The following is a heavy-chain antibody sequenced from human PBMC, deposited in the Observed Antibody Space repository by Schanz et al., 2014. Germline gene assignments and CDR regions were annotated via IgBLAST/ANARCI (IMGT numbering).Heavy chain of an antibody. CDR1: GYSFTGYY. V-gene: IGHV1-2*02. Sequence: QVQVIQSGPEVKKPGASVKVSCKASGYSFTGYYMNWVRQAPGQGLEWMGWINPSSGGTNYAQKFQGRVTMTRDTSSTTAYMELNSLRSDDTAVYYCVRELSGGTFDYWGQGALVTVSS. CDR2: INPSSGGT. CDR3: VRELSGGTFDY. D-gene: IGHD1-1*01. J-gene: IGHJ4*02.